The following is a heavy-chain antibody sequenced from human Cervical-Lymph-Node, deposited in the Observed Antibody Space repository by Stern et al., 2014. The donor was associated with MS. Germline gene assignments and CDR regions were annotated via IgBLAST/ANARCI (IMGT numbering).Heavy chain of an antibody. CDR3: ARARVGDYARSPHLDS. J-gene: IGHJ4*02. CDR1: GFTFSHYS. D-gene: IGHD4-17*01. Sequence: EVQLVESGGGLVKPGESLRLSCDASGFTFSHYSINWVRQAPGKGLEWISSISNNSTHTYYADSGEGRLTISRDSAKDSVSLHMVSLRAEDTAVYYCARARVGDYARSPHLDSWGQGTLVTVSS. CDR2: ISNNSTHT. V-gene: IGHV3-21*01.